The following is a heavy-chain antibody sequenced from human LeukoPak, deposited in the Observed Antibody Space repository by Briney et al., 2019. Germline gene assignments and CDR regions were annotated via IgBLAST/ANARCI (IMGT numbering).Heavy chain of an antibody. D-gene: IGHD3-22*01. V-gene: IGHV3-23*01. CDR1: GFTFSSYA. CDR3: ARYDGDYDYDSSGYPSGAFDI. CDR2: ISGSGGST. Sequence: PGGSLRLSCAASGFTFSSYAMSWVRQAPGKGLEWVSAISGSGGSTYYADSVKGRFTISRDNSKNTLYLQMNSLRAEDTAVYYCARYDGDYDYDSSGYPSGAFDIWGQGTMVTVSS. J-gene: IGHJ3*02.